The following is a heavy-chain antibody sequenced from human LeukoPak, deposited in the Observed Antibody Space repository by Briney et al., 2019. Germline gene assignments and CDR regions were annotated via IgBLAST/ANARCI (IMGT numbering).Heavy chain of an antibody. Sequence: GSLVPSCAASGLTFSAYYMSWIRQAPGTGLEWVSYISSSGSIKYYADSVKCRFTISRDNAKNSLYLQMNSLRAEDTAVYYCATVGTFYYDTTGYPLFDYWGQGALLTVSS. V-gene: IGHV3-11*01. CDR3: ATVGTFYYDTTGYPLFDY. D-gene: IGHD3-22*01. CDR2: ISSSGSIK. CDR1: GLTFSAYY. J-gene: IGHJ4*02.